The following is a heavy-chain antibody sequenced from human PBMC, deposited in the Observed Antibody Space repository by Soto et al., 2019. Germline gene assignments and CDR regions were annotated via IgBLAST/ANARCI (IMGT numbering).Heavy chain of an antibody. CDR3: ARLYPPLRGSSWLDY. CDR1: GGSFSSSTYY. J-gene: IGHJ4*02. D-gene: IGHD6-13*01. CDR2: IYYSGST. Sequence: PSETLSLTCTVSGGSFSSSTYYWGWIRPPPGKGLEWIGRIYYSGSTNYNPSLKSRVTISVDTSKNQFSLKLSSVTAADTAVYYCARLYPPLRGSSWLDYWGQGTLVTSPQ. V-gene: IGHV4-39*07.